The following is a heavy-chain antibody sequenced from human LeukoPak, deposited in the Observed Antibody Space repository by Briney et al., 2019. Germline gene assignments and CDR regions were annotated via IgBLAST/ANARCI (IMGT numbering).Heavy chain of an antibody. D-gene: IGHD6-13*01. Sequence: SVKVSCTASGGTFGSYAISWVRQAPGQGLEWMGGIIPIFGTANYAQKFQGRVTITADKSTSTAYMELSSLRSEDTAVYYCARSIRSGSSSWYVSDYWGQGTLVTVSS. CDR1: GGTFGSYA. J-gene: IGHJ4*02. CDR3: ARSIRSGSSSWYVSDY. V-gene: IGHV1-69*06. CDR2: IIPIFGTA.